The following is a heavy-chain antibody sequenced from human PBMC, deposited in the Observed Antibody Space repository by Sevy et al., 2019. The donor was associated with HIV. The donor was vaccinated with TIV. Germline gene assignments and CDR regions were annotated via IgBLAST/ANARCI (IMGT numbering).Heavy chain of an antibody. D-gene: IGHD3-9*01. CDR1: GFTFDDYG. CDR3: ARDSPYYDILTGYYHYYYYGMDV. CDR2: INWNGGST. V-gene: IGHV3-20*04. Sequence: GESLKISCAASGFTFDDYGMSWVRQAPGKGLEWVSGINWNGGSTGYADSVEGRFTISRDNAKNSLYLQMNSLRAEDTALYYCARDSPYYDILTGYYHYYYYGMDVWGQGTTVTAP. J-gene: IGHJ6*02.